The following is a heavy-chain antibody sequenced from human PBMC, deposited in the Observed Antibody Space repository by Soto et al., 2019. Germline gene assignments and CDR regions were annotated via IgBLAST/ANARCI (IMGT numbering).Heavy chain of an antibody. CDR3: ATMAGPGRAVSCAGVFDF. Sequence: EVQLLESGRGLAQSGESLRLSCVVSGFTFSTYAMSWVRQAPGKGLEWVSAIVGSGTGTYYADSVKGRFTISRDNSKNTRDLQMNSRRAEYTAVYYCATMAGPGRAVSCAGVFDFWGQGTLVTVAS. CDR2: IVGSGTGT. CDR1: GFTFSTYA. D-gene: IGHD6-19*01. J-gene: IGHJ4*02. V-gene: IGHV3-23*01.